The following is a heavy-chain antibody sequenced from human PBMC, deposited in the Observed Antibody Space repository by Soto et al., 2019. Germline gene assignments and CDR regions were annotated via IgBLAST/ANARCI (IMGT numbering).Heavy chain of an antibody. V-gene: IGHV1-18*01. CDR3: ACQAVAANPDYFYF. CDR2: ISAYNGNT. Sequence: ASVKVSCKASGYTFTSYGISWVRQAPGQGLEWMGWISAYNGNTNYAQKLQGRVTMTTDTSTSTAYMELRSLRSDDTAVYYCACQAVAANPDYFYFWGQGSLVPVSS. CDR1: GYTFTSYG. J-gene: IGHJ4*02. D-gene: IGHD6-19*01.